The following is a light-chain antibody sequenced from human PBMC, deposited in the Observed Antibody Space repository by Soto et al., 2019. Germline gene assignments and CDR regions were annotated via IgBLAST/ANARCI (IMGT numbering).Light chain of an antibody. Sequence: EIVMTQSPGTLSVSPGERATLSRRASLSVSTNLAWYQQKPGQAPRLLIYGASTRATGISARFSGSGSGTEFSLTISSLQSEDFAVYYCQQYNIWPRTFGQGTKVDIK. J-gene: IGKJ1*01. CDR1: LSVSTN. V-gene: IGKV3-15*01. CDR2: GAS. CDR3: QQYNIWPRT.